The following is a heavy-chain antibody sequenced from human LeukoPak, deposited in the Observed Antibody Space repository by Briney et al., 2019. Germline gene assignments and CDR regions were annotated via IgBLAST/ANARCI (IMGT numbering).Heavy chain of an antibody. V-gene: IGHV3-30*18. CDR1: GFTFSSYG. Sequence: PGGSLRLSCAASGFTFSSYGMHWVRQAPGKGLEWVAVISYDGSNKYYADSVKGRFTISRDNSKNTLYLQMNSLRAEDTAVYYCAKGESSSSWTYYFDYWGQGTLVTVSS. CDR3: AKGESSSSWTYYFDY. J-gene: IGHJ4*02. CDR2: ISYDGSNK. D-gene: IGHD6-13*01.